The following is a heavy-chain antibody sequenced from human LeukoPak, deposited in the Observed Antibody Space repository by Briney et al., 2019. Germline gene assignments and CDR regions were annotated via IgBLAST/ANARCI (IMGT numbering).Heavy chain of an antibody. CDR1: GFTFSSYA. D-gene: IGHD5-24*01. Sequence: GSLRLSCAASGFTFSSYAMSWVRQAPGKGLEWIGNIYNSGSTYYNPSLKSRVTISVDTSKSQFSLKLSSVTAADTAVYYCARGRRKAFYYYYGMDVWGQGTTVTVSS. J-gene: IGHJ6*02. V-gene: IGHV4-34*01. CDR3: ARGRRKAFYYYYGMDV. CDR2: IYNSGST.